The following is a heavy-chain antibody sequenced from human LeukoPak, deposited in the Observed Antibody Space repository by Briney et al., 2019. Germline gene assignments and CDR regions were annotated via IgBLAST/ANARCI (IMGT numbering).Heavy chain of an antibody. CDR2: INPSGGST. CDR1: GYTFTSYY. CDR3: ARHLETVAGTVYAFDI. Sequence: ASVKVSCKASGYTFTSYYMHWVRQAPGQGLEWMGIINPSGGSTSYAQKFQGRVTMTRDMSTSTVYMELSSLRSEDTAVYYCARHLETVAGTVYAFDIWGQGTMVTVSS. D-gene: IGHD6-19*01. J-gene: IGHJ3*02. V-gene: IGHV1-46*01.